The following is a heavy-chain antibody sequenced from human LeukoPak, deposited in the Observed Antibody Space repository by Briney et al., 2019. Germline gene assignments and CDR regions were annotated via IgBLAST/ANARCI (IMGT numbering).Heavy chain of an antibody. Sequence: SQTLSLTCTVYGGSMTSGNYYWSWIRQQPGKGLEWIGCIHYSGGTSYYPSLKSRLTISVDTSKNQFSLELSSVTAVDTAVYYCGRGGEYYYGSGTYGPFDPWGQGTLVTVSS. CDR2: IHYSGGT. D-gene: IGHD3-10*01. CDR3: GRGGEYYYGSGTYGPFDP. V-gene: IGHV4-31*03. CDR1: GGSMTSGNYY. J-gene: IGHJ5*02.